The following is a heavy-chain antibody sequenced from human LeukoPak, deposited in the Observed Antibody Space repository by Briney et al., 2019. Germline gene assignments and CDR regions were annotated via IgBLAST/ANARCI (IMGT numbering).Heavy chain of an antibody. CDR1: GFTFSSYW. V-gene: IGHV3-74*01. D-gene: IGHD3-10*01. CDR3: ARGVPMVRGASDY. J-gene: IGHJ4*02. CDR2: INSDGSST. Sequence: GGSLRLSCAASGFTFSSYWMHWVRQAPGKGLVWVSRINSDGSSTSYADSVKGRFTISRDNAKNTLYLQMNSLRAEDTAVYYCARGVPMVRGASDYWGQGTLVTVSS.